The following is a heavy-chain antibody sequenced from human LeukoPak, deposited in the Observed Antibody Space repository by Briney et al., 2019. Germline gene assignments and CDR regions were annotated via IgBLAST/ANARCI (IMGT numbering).Heavy chain of an antibody. CDR3: AKYLSAKGPPYGLDV. CDR1: EFTFSSYA. V-gene: IGHV3-23*01. Sequence: PGGSLRLSCAASEFTFSSYAMQWVRHAPGGGREWVSGISGSGGSTYYADSVKGRFTISRDNSKNTLYLQMNSLRAEDTATYYCAKYLSAKGPPYGLDVWGQGTTVTVSS. J-gene: IGHJ6*02. CDR2: ISGSGGST.